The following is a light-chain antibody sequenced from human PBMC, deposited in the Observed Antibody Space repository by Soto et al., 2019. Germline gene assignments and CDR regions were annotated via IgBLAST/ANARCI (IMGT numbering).Light chain of an antibody. V-gene: IGKV3-20*01. Sequence: EIVLTQSPGTVSFSPGERATLSCRASQSITTSLAWYQRKPGQAPRLLIYDASTRATAIPDRFSGSGSGTDFTLTLSRLEAEDFAVYYCQQYATSPLPFGGGTKVEIK. CDR3: QQYATSPLP. J-gene: IGKJ4*01. CDR1: QSITTS. CDR2: DAS.